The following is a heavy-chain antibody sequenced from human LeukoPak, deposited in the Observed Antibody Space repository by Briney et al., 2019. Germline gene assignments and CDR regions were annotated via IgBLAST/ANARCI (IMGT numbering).Heavy chain of an antibody. CDR3: AKALEYYDILTGYIN. V-gene: IGHV3-23*01. CDR2: ISGSGGST. CDR1: GFTFSSYA. D-gene: IGHD3-9*01. Sequence: GGSLRLSCAASGFTFSSYAMSWVRQAPGKGLEWGSAISGSGGSTYYADSVKGRFTISRDNSKNTLYLQMNSLRAEDTAVYYCAKALEYYDILTGYINWGQGTLVTVSS. J-gene: IGHJ4*02.